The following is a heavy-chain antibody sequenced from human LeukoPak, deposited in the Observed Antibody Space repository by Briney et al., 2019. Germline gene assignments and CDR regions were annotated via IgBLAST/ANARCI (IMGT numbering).Heavy chain of an antibody. CDR3: AKRADGCSGVSCYYYYMDV. Sequence: GGSLRLSCAASGFTFSNYAMNWVRQAPGKGLEWVSTISGVGDSTYYAESVKGRFTMSRDNSKNTVYLQMSSLRVEDTAIYYCAKRADGCSGVSCYYYYMDVWGKGTTVTVSS. J-gene: IGHJ6*03. CDR2: ISGVGDST. CDR1: GFTFSNYA. V-gene: IGHV3-23*01. D-gene: IGHD2-15*01.